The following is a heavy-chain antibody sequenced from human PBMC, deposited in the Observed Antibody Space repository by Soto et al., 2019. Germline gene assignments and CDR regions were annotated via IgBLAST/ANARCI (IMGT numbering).Heavy chain of an antibody. J-gene: IGHJ4*02. CDR1: GYSISSGYY. D-gene: IGHD3-22*01. CDR3: VRGYDYDSGGYLFDY. CDR2: IYYSGST. V-gene: IGHV4-31*11. Sequence: SETLSLTCAVSGYSISSGYYWTWIRQHPGKGPEWIGHIYYSGSTYYNPSLKSRVTISLDMSKNQFSLKLTSVSAADTAVYYCVRGYDYDSGGYLFDYWGQGTLVTVSS.